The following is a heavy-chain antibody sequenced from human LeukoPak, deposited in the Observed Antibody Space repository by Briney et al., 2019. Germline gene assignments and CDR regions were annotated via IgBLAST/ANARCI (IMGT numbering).Heavy chain of an antibody. CDR3: ARATPHYFDY. CDR2: INHSGST. Sequence: SETLSLTCAVYGGSFSGYYWSWIRQPPGKGPEWIGEINHSGSTNYNPSLKSRVTISVDTSKNQFSLKLSSVTAADTAVYYCARATPHYFDYWGQGTLVTVSS. CDR1: GGSFSGYY. J-gene: IGHJ4*02. V-gene: IGHV4-34*01.